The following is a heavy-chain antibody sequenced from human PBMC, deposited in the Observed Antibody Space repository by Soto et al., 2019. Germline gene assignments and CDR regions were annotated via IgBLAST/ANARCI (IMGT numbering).Heavy chain of an antibody. CDR2: ISQNESDK. CDR1: GFTLRNYA. CDR3: ARVIPGAEAWFDP. J-gene: IGHJ5*02. D-gene: IGHD2-2*01. V-gene: IGHV3-30-3*01. Sequence: QVQLVESGGGVVQPGRSLRLSCAVSGFTLRNYAMHWVRQAPGKGLEWVALISQNESDKPSPDSVKGRFTISRDTYTNTLFLQMNSLRPEDTAVYYCARVIPGAEAWFDPWGQGTLVTVSS.